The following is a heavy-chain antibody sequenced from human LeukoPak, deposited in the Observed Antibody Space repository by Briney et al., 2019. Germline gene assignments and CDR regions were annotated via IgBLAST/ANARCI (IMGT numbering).Heavy chain of an antibody. CDR2: IWYDGSSK. J-gene: IGHJ4*02. V-gene: IGHV3-30*02. CDR3: ARDGIVGSPLFKFDY. D-gene: IGHD1-26*01. Sequence: GGSLRLSCAASGFTFSSYGMHWVRQAPGKGLEWVALIWYDGSSKHYADSVRGRFTISRDNSKNTLYLQMNSLRAEDTAVYYCARDGIVGSPLFKFDYWGQGTLVTVSS. CDR1: GFTFSSYG.